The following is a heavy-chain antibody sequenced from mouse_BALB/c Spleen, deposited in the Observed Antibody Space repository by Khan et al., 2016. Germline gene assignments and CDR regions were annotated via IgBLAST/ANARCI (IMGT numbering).Heavy chain of an antibody. CDR2: ISYDGSN. Sequence: EVQLQESGPGLVKPSQSLSLTCSVTGYSITSGYYWNWIRQFPGNKLEWMGYISYDGSNNYNPSLKNRISITRDTSKNQFFLKMNSVTTEDTATXDCGRRYGSSYGGAMDYWGQGTSVTVSS. V-gene: IGHV3-6*02. D-gene: IGHD1-1*01. J-gene: IGHJ4*01. CDR1: GYSITSGYY. CDR3: GRRYGSSYGGAMDY.